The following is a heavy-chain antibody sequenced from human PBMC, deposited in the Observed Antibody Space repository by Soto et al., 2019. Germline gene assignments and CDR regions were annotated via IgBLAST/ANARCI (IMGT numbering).Heavy chain of an antibody. CDR1: GYSFTSYW. Sequence: GESLKISCKGSGYSFTSYWIGWVRQMPGKGLEWMGIIYPGDSDTRYSPSFQGQVTISADKSISTAYLQWSSLKASDTAMYYCARSEYSSSSAYYYYYGMDVWGQGTTVTVSS. J-gene: IGHJ6*02. CDR3: ARSEYSSSSAYYYYYGMDV. CDR2: IYPGDSDT. D-gene: IGHD6-6*01. V-gene: IGHV5-51*01.